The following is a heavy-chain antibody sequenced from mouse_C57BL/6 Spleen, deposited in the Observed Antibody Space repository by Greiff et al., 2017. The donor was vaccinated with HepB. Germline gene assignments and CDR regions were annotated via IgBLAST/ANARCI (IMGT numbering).Heavy chain of an antibody. D-gene: IGHD1-1*01. V-gene: IGHV1-69*01. CDR1: GYTFTSYW. CDR3: ARYPITTVVATWYFDV. CDR2: IDPSDSYT. Sequence: VQLQQPGAELVMPGASVKLSCKASGYTFTSYWMHWVKQRPGQGLEWIGEIDPSDSYTNYNQKFKGKSTLTVDKSSSTAYMQLSSLTSEDSAVYYCARYPITTVVATWYFDVWGTGTTVTVSS. J-gene: IGHJ1*03.